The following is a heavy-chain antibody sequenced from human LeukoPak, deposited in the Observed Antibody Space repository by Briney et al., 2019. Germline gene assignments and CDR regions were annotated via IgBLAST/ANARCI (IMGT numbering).Heavy chain of an antibody. J-gene: IGHJ4*02. V-gene: IGHV4-39*01. Sequence: SETLSLTCTVSGGSISSRSYYWGWIRQPPGKGLEWIGTIYYSGSTYYNPSLKSRVTISVGTSKNQFSLKLSSVTAADTAVYYCARHDCSSTSCYADYWGQGTLVTVSS. CDR2: IYYSGST. CDR3: ARHDCSSTSCYADY. CDR1: GGSISSRSYY. D-gene: IGHD2-2*01.